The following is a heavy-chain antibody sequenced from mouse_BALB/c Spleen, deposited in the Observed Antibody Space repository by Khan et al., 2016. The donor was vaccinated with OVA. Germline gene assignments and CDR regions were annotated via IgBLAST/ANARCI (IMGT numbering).Heavy chain of an antibody. D-gene: IGHD2-1*01. V-gene: IGHV14-3*02. Sequence: IQLVQSGAELVKPGASVNLSCSASGFNIKDTYIHWVKQRPEQGLEWIGRIDPPNDDSKSGPKFQDQATLTADTSSNTAYLQLTSLNSEDTAVYYRATLYGNPWDYWGQGTLVTVSA. J-gene: IGHJ3*01. CDR1: GFNIKDTY. CDR2: IDPPNDDS. CDR3: ATLYGNPWDY.